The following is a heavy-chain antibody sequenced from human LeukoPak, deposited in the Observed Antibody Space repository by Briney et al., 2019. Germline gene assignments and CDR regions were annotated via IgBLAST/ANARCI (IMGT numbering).Heavy chain of an antibody. V-gene: IGHV1-2*02. D-gene: IGHD3-10*01. Sequence: ASVKVSCKASGYTFTGYYMHWVRQAPGQGLEWMGWINPNSGGTNYAQKFQGRVTMTRDTSISTAYMELSRLRSDDTAVYYCARGTGGSGSYCQYYYYGMDVWGQGTTVTVSS. CDR3: ARGTGGSGSYCQYYYYGMDV. CDR2: INPNSGGT. J-gene: IGHJ6*02. CDR1: GYTFTGYY.